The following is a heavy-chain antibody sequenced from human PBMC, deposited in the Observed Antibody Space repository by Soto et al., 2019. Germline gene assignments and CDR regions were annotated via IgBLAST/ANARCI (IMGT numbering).Heavy chain of an antibody. D-gene: IGHD2-2*01. J-gene: IGHJ6*02. CDR2: ISGRGTTT. CDR1: GFSFGSYS. CDR3: ARLGYCSSATCKYYFYYYGMDC. V-gene: IGHV3-48*02. Sequence: GGSLRLSCEASGFSFGSYSMNWVRQAPGKGLEWVSFISGRGTTTYYADSVKGRFTVSRDNAKNSLSLEVNSLRDEDTAVYYCARLGYCSSATCKYYFYYYGMDCWGQGTTVTV.